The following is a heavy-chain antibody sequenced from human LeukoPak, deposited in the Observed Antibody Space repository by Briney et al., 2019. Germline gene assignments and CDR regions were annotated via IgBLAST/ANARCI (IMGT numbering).Heavy chain of an antibody. CDR2: IICSGGST. Sequence: GGSLRLSCSASGFTFSSYAMNWVRQAPGKGLEWVSGIICSGGSTYHEDSVKCRCTISRDNYKNTLDLQMNSLRADDTAVYYCANLLSDFWSYADYWGQGTLVTVSS. J-gene: IGHJ4*02. CDR1: GFTFSSYA. D-gene: IGHD3-3*01. V-gene: IGHV3-23*01. CDR3: ANLLSDFWSYADY.